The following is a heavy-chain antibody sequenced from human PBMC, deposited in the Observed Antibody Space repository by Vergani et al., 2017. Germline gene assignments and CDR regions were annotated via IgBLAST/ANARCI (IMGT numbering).Heavy chain of an antibody. Sequence: EVQLLESGGGLVQPGGSLRLSCAASGFTFTTYAMSWVRQPPGKGLEWVSAISTSGDSTYYADSVKGRFTISRDNSKDTLYLQMNSLSAEDTAVYYCAKFVVVPAARFDPWGQGTLVTVSS. V-gene: IGHV3-23*01. CDR2: ISTSGDST. CDR1: GFTFTTYA. CDR3: AKFVVVPAARFDP. D-gene: IGHD2-2*01. J-gene: IGHJ5*02.